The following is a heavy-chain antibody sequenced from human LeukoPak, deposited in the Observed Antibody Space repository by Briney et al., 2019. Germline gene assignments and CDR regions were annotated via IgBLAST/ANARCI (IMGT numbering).Heavy chain of an antibody. D-gene: IGHD1-7*01. CDR3: ARQGITGTPYDAFDI. CDR1: GYSFTNYW. Sequence: GESLKSSCKGSGYSFTNYWIGWVRQMPGKGQEWMGIIYPGDSDTRYSPSFQGQVTISADKSISTAYLQWSSLKASDTAMYYCARQGITGTPYDAFDIWGQGTMVTVSS. CDR2: IYPGDSDT. J-gene: IGHJ3*02. V-gene: IGHV5-51*01.